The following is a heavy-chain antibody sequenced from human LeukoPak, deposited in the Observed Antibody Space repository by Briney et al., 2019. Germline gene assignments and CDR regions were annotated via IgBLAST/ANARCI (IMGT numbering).Heavy chain of an antibody. Sequence: GDSLKISCKGSGYRFTNYWIGWVRQMPGKGLEWMGIVNPGDSDTRYSPSFQGQVTISADTSITTAYLQWSSLKASDSGMYYCARRGDDSSLVAFDVWGQGTMVTVSS. CDR2: VNPGDSDT. V-gene: IGHV5-51*01. CDR3: ARRGDDSSLVAFDV. J-gene: IGHJ3*01. D-gene: IGHD5-12*01. CDR1: GYRFTNYW.